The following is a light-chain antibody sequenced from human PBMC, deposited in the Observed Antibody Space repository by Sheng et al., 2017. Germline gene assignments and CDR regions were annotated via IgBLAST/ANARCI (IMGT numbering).Light chain of an antibody. V-gene: IGKV1-33*01. Sequence: DIQMTQSPSSLSASVGDRVTITCQASQDISNSLNWYQQKPGKAPKLLIYDASHLETGVPSRFSGSGSGRDFTFTISSLRPEDIATFYCQQYENLPLTFGPGTKV. J-gene: IGKJ3*01. CDR2: DAS. CDR3: QQYENLPLT. CDR1: QDISNS.